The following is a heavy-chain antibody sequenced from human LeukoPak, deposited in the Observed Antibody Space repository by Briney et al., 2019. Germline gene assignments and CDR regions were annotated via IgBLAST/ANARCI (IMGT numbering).Heavy chain of an antibody. Sequence: SETLSLTCTVSGYSMSSSYYWGWIRQPPGKGLEWIGSIYYSGSTYYNPSLKSRVTISVDTSKNQFSLELSSVTAADTAVYYCARRNIGGYYFDYWGQGTLVTVSS. D-gene: IGHD2/OR15-2a*01. CDR1: GYSMSSSYY. CDR2: IYYSGST. J-gene: IGHJ4*02. CDR3: ARRNIGGYYFDY. V-gene: IGHV4-38-2*02.